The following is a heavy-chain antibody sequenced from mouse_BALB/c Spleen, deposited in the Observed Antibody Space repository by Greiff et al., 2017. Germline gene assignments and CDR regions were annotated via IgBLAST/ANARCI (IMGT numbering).Heavy chain of an antibody. Sequence: VQLQQSGAELVKPGTSVKMSCKASGYTFTSYWMHWVKQRPGQGLEWIGYIYPGSGSTNYNEKFKSKATLTADTSSSTAYMQLSSLTSEDTAVYYCASGGRYPWYFDDWGEGTTVTVSS. J-gene: IGHJ1*01. CDR2: IYPGSGST. V-gene: IGHV1-55*01. CDR1: GYTFTSYW. D-gene: IGHD2-12*01. CDR3: ASGGRYPWYFDD.